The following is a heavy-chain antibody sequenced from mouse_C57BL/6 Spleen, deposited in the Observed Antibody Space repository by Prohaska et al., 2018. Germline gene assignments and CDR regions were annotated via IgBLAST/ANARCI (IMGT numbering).Heavy chain of an antibody. D-gene: IGHD3-2*02. Sequence: QVQLQQPGAELVMPGASVKLSCKASGYTFTSYWMHWVKQRPGQGLEWIVEIDPSDSYTNYNQKFKGKATLTVDKSSSTAYMQLSSLTSEDSAVYYCARGKTAQVRYAMDYWGQGTSVTVSS. J-gene: IGHJ4*01. CDR1: GYTFTSYW. CDR2: IDPSDSYT. CDR3: ARGKTAQVRYAMDY. V-gene: IGHV1-69*01.